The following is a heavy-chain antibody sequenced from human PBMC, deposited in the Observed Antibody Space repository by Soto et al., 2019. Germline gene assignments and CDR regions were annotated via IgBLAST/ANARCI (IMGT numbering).Heavy chain of an antibody. Sequence: PGESLKISCKGSGYSFTSYWIGWVRQMPGKGLEWMGIIYPGDSDTRYGPSFQGQVTISADKSISTAYLQWSSLKASDTAMYYCASPGGSSSSQADGMDVWGQGTTVTVSS. J-gene: IGHJ6*02. CDR2: IYPGDSDT. V-gene: IGHV5-51*01. CDR1: GYSFTSYW. CDR3: ASPGGSSSSQADGMDV. D-gene: IGHD6-6*01.